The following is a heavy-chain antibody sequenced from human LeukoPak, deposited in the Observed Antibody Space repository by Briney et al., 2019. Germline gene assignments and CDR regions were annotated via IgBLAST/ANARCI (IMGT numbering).Heavy chain of an antibody. V-gene: IGHV3-33*01. CDR2: IWYDGSNK. Sequence: PGRSLRLSCAASGFTFSSYGMHWVRQAPGKGLEWVAVIWYDGSNKYYADSVKGRFTISRDNSKNTLYLQINSLRAEDTAVYYCARDRPRYCSSTSCYALVYWGQGTLVTVSS. D-gene: IGHD2-2*01. CDR3: ARDRPRYCSSTSCYALVY. CDR1: GFTFSSYG. J-gene: IGHJ4*02.